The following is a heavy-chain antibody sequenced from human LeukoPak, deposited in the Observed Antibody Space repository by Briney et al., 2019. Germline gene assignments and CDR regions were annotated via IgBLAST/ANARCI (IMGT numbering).Heavy chain of an antibody. J-gene: IGHJ3*02. Sequence: SETLSLTCAVYGGSFSGYYWSWIRQPPGKGLEWIGEINHSGSTNYNPSLKSRVTISVDTSRNQFSLKLSSVTAADTAVYYCARGPRRYGVVVPAAPSGAFDIWGQGTMVTVSS. CDR2: INHSGST. CDR1: GGSFSGYY. D-gene: IGHD2-2*01. CDR3: ARGPRRYGVVVPAAPSGAFDI. V-gene: IGHV4-34*01.